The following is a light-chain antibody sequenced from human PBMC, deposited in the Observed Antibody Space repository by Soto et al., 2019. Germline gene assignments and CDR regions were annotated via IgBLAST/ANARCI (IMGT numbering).Light chain of an antibody. CDR3: QQYYNWPPLT. V-gene: IGKV3-15*01. CDR1: QSVSSN. J-gene: IGKJ4*01. CDR2: GAS. Sequence: EIVMTQSPATLSVSPGERATLSCRASQSVSSNLAWYQQRPGQAPRLLIHGASTRATGIPARFSGSGSGTEFTLTISRLQSEDFAVYYCQQYYNWPPLTFGGGTKVEIK.